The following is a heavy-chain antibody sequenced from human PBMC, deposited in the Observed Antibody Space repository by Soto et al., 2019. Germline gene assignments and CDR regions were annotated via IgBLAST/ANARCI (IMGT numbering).Heavy chain of an antibody. J-gene: IGHJ4*02. V-gene: IGHV1-18*01. D-gene: IGHD3-9*01. CDR2: ISAYNGNT. CDR3: ARDAVTGLRYFDWFLDY. Sequence: ASVKVSCKASGYTFTSYGISWVRQAPGQGLEWMGWISAYNGNTNYAQKLQGRVTMATDTSTSTAYMELRSLRSDDTAVYYCARDAVTGLRYFDWFLDYWGQGTLVTVSS. CDR1: GYTFTSYG.